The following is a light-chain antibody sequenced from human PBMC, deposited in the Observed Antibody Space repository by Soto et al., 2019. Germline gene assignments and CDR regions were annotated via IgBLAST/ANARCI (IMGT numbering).Light chain of an antibody. CDR1: QSVSTY. J-gene: IGKJ3*01. Sequence: EIVLTQSPATLSLSPGERATLSCRASQSVSTYLAWYQQKPGHAPRLLIYEASNRATGIPARLSGSGSGTDFTLTISSLEPEDFAVYYCQQRNIWPPLFTFGPGTKVDVK. CDR2: EAS. V-gene: IGKV3-11*01. CDR3: QQRNIWPPLFT.